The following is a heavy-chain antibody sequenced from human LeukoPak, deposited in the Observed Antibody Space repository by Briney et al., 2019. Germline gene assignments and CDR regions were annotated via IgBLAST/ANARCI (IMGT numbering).Heavy chain of an antibody. J-gene: IGHJ4*02. CDR1: GDSVSSNRAA. Sequence: PSQTFSLTCGISGDSVSSNRAAWNWIRQSPSRGLEWLGRTYYRSKWFINYAPSVKSRIIINPDTPKNQVSLQLNSVTPEDTAVYYCTRSDCSSGRCPGFDNWGQGTLVTVSS. CDR2: TYYRSKWFI. CDR3: TRSDCSSGRCPGFDN. D-gene: IGHD6-19*01. V-gene: IGHV6-1*01.